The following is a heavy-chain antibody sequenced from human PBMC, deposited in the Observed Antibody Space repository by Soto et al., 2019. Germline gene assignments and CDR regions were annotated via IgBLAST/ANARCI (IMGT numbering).Heavy chain of an antibody. Sequence: ASVKVSCKASGCTFTSYGISWVRQAPGQGLEWMGWISAYNGNTNYAQKLQGRVTMTTDTSTSTAYMELRSLRSDDTAVYYCARPYYDFWSGYYKDYYYGMDVWGQGTTVTVSS. J-gene: IGHJ6*02. V-gene: IGHV1-18*01. D-gene: IGHD3-3*01. CDR2: ISAYNGNT. CDR1: GCTFTSYG. CDR3: ARPYYDFWSGYYKDYYYGMDV.